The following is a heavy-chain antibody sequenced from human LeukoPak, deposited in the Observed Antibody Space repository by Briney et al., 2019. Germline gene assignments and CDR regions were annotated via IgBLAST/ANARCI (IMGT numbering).Heavy chain of an antibody. Sequence: SETLSLTCTVSGGSISSSSYYWGWIRQPPGKGLEWIGSIYYSGSTYYNPSLKSRVTISVDTSKNQFSLRLSSVTAADTAVYYCARDLAAAALGDWGQGNLVTVSS. V-gene: IGHV4-39*07. CDR1: GGSISSSSYY. J-gene: IGHJ4*02. D-gene: IGHD6-13*01. CDR2: IYYSGST. CDR3: ARDLAAAALGD.